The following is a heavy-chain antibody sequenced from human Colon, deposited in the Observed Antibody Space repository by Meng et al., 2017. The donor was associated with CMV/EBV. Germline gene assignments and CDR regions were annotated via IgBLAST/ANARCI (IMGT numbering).Heavy chain of an antibody. CDR1: GFTFVSYV. D-gene: IGHD6-6*01. CDR3: VKGEHLVFQH. Sequence: GGSLRLSCAASGFTFVSYVMSWVRQAPGEGLEWVSSLGSSGDNTYYTEAVKGRFTISRDNSKNMLFLEMNNLRGEDTAIYYCVKGEHLVFQHWGQGTLVTVSS. V-gene: IGHV3-23*01. J-gene: IGHJ1*01. CDR2: LGSSGDNT.